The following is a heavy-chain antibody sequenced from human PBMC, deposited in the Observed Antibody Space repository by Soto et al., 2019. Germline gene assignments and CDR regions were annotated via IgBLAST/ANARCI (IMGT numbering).Heavy chain of an antibody. J-gene: IGHJ5*02. CDR1: GYSISSGYY. D-gene: IGHD4-17*01. CDR2: IYHGGST. CDR3: ARDVGDYEGTP. Sequence: SETLSLTFAVSGYSISSGYYWGWLRQPPGKGPECILSIYHGGSTYYYPSLQSRVTISVDTSKNQFSLKLSSVAAAYTAVYYCARDVGDYEGTPWGQGTMVHVSS. V-gene: IGHV4-38-2*02.